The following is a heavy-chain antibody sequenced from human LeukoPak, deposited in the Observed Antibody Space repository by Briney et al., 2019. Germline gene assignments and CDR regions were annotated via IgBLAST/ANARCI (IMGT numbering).Heavy chain of an antibody. J-gene: IGHJ3*02. CDR2: ISGSGGKT. V-gene: IGHV3-23*01. CDR3: AKRHGGNSGAFDI. D-gene: IGHD4-23*01. CDR1: GLTFSRYA. Sequence: GGSLRLSCAASGLTFSRYAMIWVRQAPGKGLEWVSAISGSGGKTYYADSVKGRFSISRDNSKNTLYLQMNSLRAEDTAVYYCAKRHGGNSGAFDIWGQGTMVTVSS.